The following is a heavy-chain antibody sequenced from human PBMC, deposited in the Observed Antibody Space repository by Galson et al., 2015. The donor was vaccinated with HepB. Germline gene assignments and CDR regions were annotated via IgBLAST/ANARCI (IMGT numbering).Heavy chain of an antibody. D-gene: IGHD2-21*01. J-gene: IGHJ4*02. CDR1: GFTFSNAW. V-gene: IGHV3-15*01. Sequence: SLRLSCAASGFTFSNAWMGWVRQAPGKGLEWVGRIKSKTDGGTADYAAPVKGIFTISRDDSKNTLYLQMNSLKTEDTAVYYCTTDSGQAYCGGDCYPKVGYWGQGTLVTVSS. CDR3: TTDSGQAYCGGDCYPKVGY. CDR2: IKSKTDGGTA.